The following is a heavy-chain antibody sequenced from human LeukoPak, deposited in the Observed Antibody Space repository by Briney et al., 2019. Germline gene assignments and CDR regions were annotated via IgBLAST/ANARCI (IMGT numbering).Heavy chain of an antibody. J-gene: IGHJ4*02. CDR2: ISSTSTSM. CDR3: ARDSSRHSTRPIDY. D-gene: IGHD2-2*01. Sequence: SGGSLRLSCTTSGFNFQSYHMNWVRQAPGKGPEWVSSISSTSTSMFYADSVKGRFTISRDNAKNSLYLQMNSLRAEDTALYFCARDSSRHSTRPIDYWGQGILVTVSS. V-gene: IGHV3-21*01. CDR1: GFNFQSYH.